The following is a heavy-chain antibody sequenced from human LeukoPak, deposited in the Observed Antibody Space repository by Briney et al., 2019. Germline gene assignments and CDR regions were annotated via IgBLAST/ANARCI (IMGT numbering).Heavy chain of an antibody. D-gene: IGHD5/OR15-5a*01. J-gene: IGHJ5*02. CDR3: ARAFGLRGWFDP. CDR2: IYYSGST. CDR1: GGSMSSGDYC. V-gene: IGHV4-30-4*01. Sequence: SQTLSLTCTVSGGSMSSGDYCWSWIRQPPGKGLEWIGYIYYSGSTYYNPSLKSRVTISVDTSKNQFSLKLSSVTAADTAVYYCARAFGLRGWFDPWGQGTLVTVSS.